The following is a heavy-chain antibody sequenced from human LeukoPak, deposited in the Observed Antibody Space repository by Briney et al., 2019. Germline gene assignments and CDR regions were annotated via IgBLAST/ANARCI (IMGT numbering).Heavy chain of an antibody. CDR3: ARHVSSSGWTAWYYYYYGMDV. CDR2: IYYSGST. V-gene: IGHV4-39*01. J-gene: IGHJ6*02. CDR1: GGSISSSSYY. Sequence: SETLSLTCTVSGGSISSSSYYWGWIRQPPGKGLEWIGSIYYSGSTYYNPSLKSRVTISVDTSKNQFSLKLSSVTAADTAVYYCARHVSSSGWTAWYYYYYGMDVWGQGTTVTVSS. D-gene: IGHD6-19*01.